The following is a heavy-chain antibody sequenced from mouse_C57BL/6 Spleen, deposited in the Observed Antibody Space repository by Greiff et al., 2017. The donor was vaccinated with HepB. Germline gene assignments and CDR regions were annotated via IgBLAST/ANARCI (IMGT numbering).Heavy chain of an antibody. J-gene: IGHJ2*01. CDR3: ARDWFYYGSSWYFDY. Sequence: QVQLQQSGAELVRPGSSVKLSCKASGYTFTSYWMDWVKQRPGQGLEWIGNIYPSDSETHYNQKFKDKATLTVDKSSSTAYMQISSLTSEDSAVYYCARDWFYYGSSWYFDYWGQGTTLTVSS. D-gene: IGHD1-1*01. CDR1: GYTFTSYW. V-gene: IGHV1-61*01. CDR2: IYPSDSET.